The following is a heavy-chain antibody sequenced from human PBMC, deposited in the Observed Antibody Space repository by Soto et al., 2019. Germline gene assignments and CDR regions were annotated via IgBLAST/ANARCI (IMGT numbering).Heavy chain of an antibody. Sequence: PGGSLRLSCAASEFTFSSYSMNWVRQAPGKGLEWVSSISSSSSYIYYADSVKGRFTISRDNAKNSLYLQMNSLRAEDTAVYYCARVGDIVVVPAAIPRTYGMDVWGQGTTVTVSS. J-gene: IGHJ6*02. CDR3: ARVGDIVVVPAAIPRTYGMDV. CDR1: EFTFSSYS. CDR2: ISSSSSYI. D-gene: IGHD2-2*01. V-gene: IGHV3-21*01.